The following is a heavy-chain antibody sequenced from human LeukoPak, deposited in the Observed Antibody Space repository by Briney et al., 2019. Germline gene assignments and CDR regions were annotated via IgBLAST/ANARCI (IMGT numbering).Heavy chain of an antibody. CDR1: GFTFSSYS. V-gene: IGHV3-48*01. Sequence: GGSLRLSCAASGFTFSSYSMNWVRQAPGKGLEWVSYISSSSSTIYYADSVKGRFTISRHNSKNTLYLQMNSLRAEDTAVYYCAKHRSWPEGFDYWGQGTLVTVSS. CDR3: AKHRSWPEGFDY. J-gene: IGHJ4*02. CDR2: ISSSSSTI.